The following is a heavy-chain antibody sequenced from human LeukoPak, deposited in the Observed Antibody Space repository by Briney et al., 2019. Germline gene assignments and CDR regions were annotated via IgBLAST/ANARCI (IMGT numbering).Heavy chain of an antibody. J-gene: IGHJ6*02. CDR2: ISSSGSTI. CDR3: ASYIVVVPVATDYYGMDV. D-gene: IGHD2-2*01. Sequence: PGGSLRLSCAASGFTFSDYYMSWIRQAPGKGLEWVSYISSSGSTIYYADSVKGRFTISRGNAKNSLYLQMNSLRAEDTAVYYCASYIVVVPVATDYYGMDVWGQGTTVTVSS. V-gene: IGHV3-11*01. CDR1: GFTFSDYY.